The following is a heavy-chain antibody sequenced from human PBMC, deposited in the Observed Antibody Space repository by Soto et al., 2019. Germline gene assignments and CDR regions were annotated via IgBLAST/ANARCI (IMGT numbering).Heavy chain of an antibody. CDR2: IYDSGVT. J-gene: IGHJ4*02. Sequence: SETLSLTCAVSGYSISSGSYWGWIRQPPGKGLEWIVSIYDSGVTYYNPSLKSRVTTSVDTSENQFSLNLNSMTAADAAVYYCAMRASGEPPYYFGSWGQGTQVTVSS. D-gene: IGHD7-27*01. V-gene: IGHV4-38-2*01. CDR3: AMRASGEPPYYFGS. CDR1: GYSISSGSY.